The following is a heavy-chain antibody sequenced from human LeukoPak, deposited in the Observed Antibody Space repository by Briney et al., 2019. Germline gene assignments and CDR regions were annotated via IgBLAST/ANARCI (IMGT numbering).Heavy chain of an antibody. J-gene: IGHJ4*02. CDR1: AYVFANYW. V-gene: IGHV5-51*01. D-gene: IGHD2-21*01. CDR3: ASPECIGDYFPGHY. Sequence: GESLKIYCKGSAYVFANYWIGWVRQVPGKGLQWMGIIFPGDSHARYSPSFQGQVTISADKSISTAYLQRSSLKASHTTTYFCASPECIGDYFPGHYWGQGTLVTVSS. CDR2: IFPGDSHA.